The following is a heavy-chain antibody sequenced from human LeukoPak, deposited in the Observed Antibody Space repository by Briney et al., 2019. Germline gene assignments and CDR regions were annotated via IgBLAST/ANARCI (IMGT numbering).Heavy chain of an antibody. CDR2: IIPIFGTA. J-gene: IGHJ5*02. CDR3: ARVVVPAAPYNWFDP. Sequence: ASVKVSCKASGGTFSSYAISWVRQAPGQGLEWMGGIIPIFGTANYAQKFQGRVTITTDESTSTAYMELSSLRSEDTAVYYCARVVVPAAPYNWFDPWGQGTLVTVSS. D-gene: IGHD2-2*01. V-gene: IGHV1-69*05. CDR1: GGTFSSYA.